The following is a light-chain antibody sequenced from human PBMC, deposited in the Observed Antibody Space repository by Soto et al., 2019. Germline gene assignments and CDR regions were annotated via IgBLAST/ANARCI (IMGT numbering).Light chain of an antibody. CDR1: QSISNY. J-gene: IGKJ1*01. CDR3: KHYNSYSEA. CDR2: GAY. V-gene: IGKV1-16*01. Sequence: DIQMTQSPSSLSASVGDRVTITCRASQSISNYLNWYQQKPGKAPKFLIYGAYSLQSGVQSRFSGSGSRTEFTLTISSLQPDDFATYYCKHYNSYSEAFGQGTKVDIK.